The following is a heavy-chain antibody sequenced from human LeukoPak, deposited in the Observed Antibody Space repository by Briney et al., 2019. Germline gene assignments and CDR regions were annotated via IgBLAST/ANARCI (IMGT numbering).Heavy chain of an antibody. J-gene: IGHJ3*02. D-gene: IGHD3-22*01. Sequence: SVKVSCKASGGTFSSYAISWVRQAPGQGLEWMGGIIPIFGTANYAQKFQGRVTITADESTRTAYMELSSLRSEDTAVYYCAREMEITMIVVVTTPAFDIWGQGTMVTVSS. V-gene: IGHV1-69*13. CDR3: AREMEITMIVVVTTPAFDI. CDR2: IIPIFGTA. CDR1: GGTFSSYA.